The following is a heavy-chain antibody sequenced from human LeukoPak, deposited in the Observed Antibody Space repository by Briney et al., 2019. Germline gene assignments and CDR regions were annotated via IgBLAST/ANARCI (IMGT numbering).Heavy chain of an antibody. J-gene: IGHJ4*02. CDR2: MNPNSGNT. D-gene: IGHD3-10*01. CDR3: ARTHYYGSGIGY. CDR1: GYTFISYD. Sequence: ASVKVSCKASGYTFISYDINWVRQATGQGVEWRGWMNPNSGNTGYAQKFKGRVTMTRNTSISTAYMELSSLRSEDTAVYYCARTHYYGSGIGYWGQGTLVTVSS. V-gene: IGHV1-8*01.